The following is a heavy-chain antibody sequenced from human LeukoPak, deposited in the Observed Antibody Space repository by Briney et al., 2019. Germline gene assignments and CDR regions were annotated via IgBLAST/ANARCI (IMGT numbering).Heavy chain of an antibody. CDR3: ATPGSVLIFAGFDY. CDR1: GGSISSSSYY. Sequence: SETLSLTCTVSGGSISSSSYYWGWIRQPPGKGLERIGSIYYSGSTYYNPSLKSRVTISVDTSKNQFSLKLSSVTAADTAVYYCATPGSVLIFAGFDYWGQGTLVTVSS. J-gene: IGHJ4*02. V-gene: IGHV4-39*01. CDR2: IYYSGST. D-gene: IGHD2-8*01.